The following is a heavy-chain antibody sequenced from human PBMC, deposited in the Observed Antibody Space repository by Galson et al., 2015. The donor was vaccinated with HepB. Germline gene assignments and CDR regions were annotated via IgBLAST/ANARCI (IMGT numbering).Heavy chain of an antibody. CDR1: GYTFTSYG. Sequence: QSGAEVKKPGASVKVSCKASGYTFTSYGISWVRQAPGQGLEWMGWISAYNGNTNYAQKLQGRVTMTTDTSTSTAYMELRSLRSDDTAVYYCARSGLTQYDFWSGYYDYWGQGTLVTVSS. D-gene: IGHD3-3*01. J-gene: IGHJ4*02. CDR2: ISAYNGNT. V-gene: IGHV1-18*01. CDR3: ARSGLTQYDFWSGYYDY.